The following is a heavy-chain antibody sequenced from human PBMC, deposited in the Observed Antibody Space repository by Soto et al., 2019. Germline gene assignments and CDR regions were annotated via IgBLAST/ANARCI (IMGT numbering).Heavy chain of an antibody. J-gene: IGHJ6*02. CDR2: INHSGST. D-gene: IGHD3-3*01. CDR3: ARGVHDFWSGYYSPYYYYGIDV. CDR1: GGSFSGYY. Sequence: SETLSLTCAVYGGSFSGYYWSWIRQPPGKGLEWIGEINHSGSTNYNPSLKSRVTISVDTSKNQFSLKLSSVTAADTAVYYCARGVHDFWSGYYSPYYYYGIDVWGQGTTVTV. V-gene: IGHV4-34*01.